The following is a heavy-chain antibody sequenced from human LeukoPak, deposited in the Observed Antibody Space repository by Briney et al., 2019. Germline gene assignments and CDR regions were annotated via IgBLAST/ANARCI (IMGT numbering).Heavy chain of an antibody. CDR1: GFTFSSYD. CDR3: ARVDSSGWSLFDY. J-gene: IGHJ4*02. V-gene: IGHV3-30-3*01. D-gene: IGHD6-19*01. Sequence: PGGSLRLSCVVSGFTFSSYDMHWVRQAPGKGLEWVAVISYDGSNKYYADSVKGRFTISRDNSKNTLYLQMNSLRAEDTAVYYCARVDSSGWSLFDYWGQGTLVTVSS. CDR2: ISYDGSNK.